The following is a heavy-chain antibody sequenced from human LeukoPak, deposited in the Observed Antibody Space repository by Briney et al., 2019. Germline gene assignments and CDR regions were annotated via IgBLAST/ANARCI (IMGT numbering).Heavy chain of an antibody. D-gene: IGHD6-19*01. J-gene: IGHJ4*02. CDR3: AREGGIAVAGEFDY. CDR2: IYTSGST. V-gene: IGHV4-4*07. Sequence: PSETLSLTCTVSGGSISSYYWSWIRQPAGKGLEWIGRIYTSGSTNYNPSLKSRVTMSVDTSKNQFSLKLSSVTAADTAVYYCAREGGIAVAGEFDYWGQGTLVTVSS. CDR1: GGSISSYY.